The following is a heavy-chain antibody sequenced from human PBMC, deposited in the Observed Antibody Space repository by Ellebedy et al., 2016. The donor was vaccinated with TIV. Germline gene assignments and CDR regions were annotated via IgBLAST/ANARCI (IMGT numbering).Heavy chain of an antibody. J-gene: IGHJ5*02. CDR2: IYPGDSET. V-gene: IGHV5-51*01. CDR3: VCSPGYSGYDYGWFDP. Sequence: GGSLRLSCKVSGYSFTSQWIGWVRQMPGKGPEWMGIIYPGDSETRYNPSFQGQVIISADNSVSTAYLHWSSLEASDTGMYYCVCSPGYSGYDYGWFDPWGQGTLVTVSS. CDR1: GYSFTSQW. D-gene: IGHD5-12*01.